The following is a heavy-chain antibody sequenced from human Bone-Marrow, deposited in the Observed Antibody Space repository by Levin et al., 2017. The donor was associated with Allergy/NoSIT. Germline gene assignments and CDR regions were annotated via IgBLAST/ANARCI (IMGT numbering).Heavy chain of an antibody. D-gene: IGHD3-22*01. J-gene: IGHJ4*02. CDR1: GGSLRMFY. CDR2: IYHSGST. Sequence: TPSETLSLTCTVSGGSLRMFYWSWIRQSAEKGLEWVGRIYHSGSTKFNPSLRSRVAMSVDRSRSQFSLRLTSLTAADTALYYCARHSGDYYDSSAYDPTHFDYWGQGIPVIVSS. V-gene: IGHV4-4*07. CDR3: ARHSGDYYDSSAYDPTHFDY.